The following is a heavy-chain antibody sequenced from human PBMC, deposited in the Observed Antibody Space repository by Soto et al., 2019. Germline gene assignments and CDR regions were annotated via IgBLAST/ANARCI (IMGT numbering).Heavy chain of an antibody. CDR2: IWYDGSNK. Sequence: QVQLVESGGGVVQPGRSLRLSCAASGFTFSSYGMHWVRQAPGKGLEWVAVIWYDGSNKYYADSVKGRFTISRDNSKNTLYLQMNSLRAEDKAVYYCARVSEGGSYYGGLDYWGQGTLVTVSS. D-gene: IGHD1-26*01. V-gene: IGHV3-33*01. CDR1: GFTFSSYG. CDR3: ARVSEGGSYYGGLDY. J-gene: IGHJ4*02.